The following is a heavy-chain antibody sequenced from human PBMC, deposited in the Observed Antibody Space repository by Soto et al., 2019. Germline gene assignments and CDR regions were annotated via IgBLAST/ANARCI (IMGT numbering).Heavy chain of an antibody. CDR3: AKHRAVTRQSDIDY. CDR2: ISGSGGST. J-gene: IGHJ4*02. D-gene: IGHD4-17*01. Sequence: EVQLLESGGGLVQPGGSLRLSCAASGFTFSSYAMSWVRQAPGKGLEWVSAISGSGGSTYYADSVKGRFTISRDNSKNTLYRQMNSLRAEDTAVYYCAKHRAVTRQSDIDYWGQGTLVTVSS. V-gene: IGHV3-23*01. CDR1: GFTFSSYA.